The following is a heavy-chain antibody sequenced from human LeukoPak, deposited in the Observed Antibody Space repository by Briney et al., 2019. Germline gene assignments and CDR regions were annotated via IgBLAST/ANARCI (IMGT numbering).Heavy chain of an antibody. CDR3: ATGGDRSGYYYYYGMDV. J-gene: IGHJ6*02. V-gene: IGHV4-34*01. D-gene: IGHD3-22*01. CDR2: INQSGST. CDR1: GGXFSGYY. Sequence: SETLSLTCAVYGGXFSGYYCSWIRQPPGKGLEWIGQINQSGSTNYNPSLKSRVTISVDTSKNQFSLKATSVTAADTAVYYCATGGDRSGYYYYYGMDVWGQGTTVTVSS.